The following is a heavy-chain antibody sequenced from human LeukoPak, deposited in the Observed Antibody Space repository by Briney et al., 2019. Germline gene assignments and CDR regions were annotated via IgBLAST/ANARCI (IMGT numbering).Heavy chain of an antibody. CDR2: IYYSGST. CDR1: GGSVSSGSYY. J-gene: IGHJ3*02. D-gene: IGHD3-22*01. Sequence: SETLSLTCTVSGGSVSSGSYYWSWIRQPPGKGLEWIGYIYYSGSTNYNPSLKSRVTISVDTSKNQFSLKLSSVTAADTAVYYCARGSYDSSGYYYPPRGAFDIWGQGTMVTVSS. V-gene: IGHV4-61*01. CDR3: ARGSYDSSGYYYPPRGAFDI.